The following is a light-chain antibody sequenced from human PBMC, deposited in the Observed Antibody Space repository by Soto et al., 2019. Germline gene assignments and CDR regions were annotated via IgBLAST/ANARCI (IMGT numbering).Light chain of an antibody. CDR3: ASWDDSLNGPV. J-gene: IGLJ1*01. Sequence: QSLLTQPPSASGTPGQRYTISCSGSISNVGGNPVNWYQHVPTTAPKLLIYTNTQRPSGVPDRFSGSKYGTSASLAISGLQSEDEADYYCASWDDSLNGPVFGTGTKVTVL. CDR1: ISNVGGNP. V-gene: IGLV1-44*01. CDR2: TNT.